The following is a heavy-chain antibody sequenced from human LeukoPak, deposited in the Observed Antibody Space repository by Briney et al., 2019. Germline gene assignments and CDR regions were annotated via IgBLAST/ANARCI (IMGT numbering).Heavy chain of an antibody. CDR2: IYDSGSA. J-gene: IGHJ6*03. CDR3: ARVLQNYYHLDV. Sequence: SETLSLTCTVSGVSINSHYWCWIRQPPGKGLEWLGFIYDSGSANYRSSLESPVTMTLDTSKNQFSLKLNSVTAADTAVYYCARVLQNYYHLDVWGKGTTVTVSS. V-gene: IGHV4-59*11. D-gene: IGHD3-3*01. CDR1: GVSINSHY.